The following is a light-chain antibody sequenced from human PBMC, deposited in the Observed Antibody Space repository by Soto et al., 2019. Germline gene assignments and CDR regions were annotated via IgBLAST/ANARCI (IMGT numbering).Light chain of an antibody. CDR1: SSNIGSNI. CDR3: AAWDDSLNGVV. Sequence: QSALTQPPSASGTPGQRVTISCSGSSSNIGSNIVNWYQQLPGTAPKLLIYTNNQRPSGVPDRFSGSKSGTSASLAISGLQSEDEADYYCAAWDDSLNGVVFGGGTKLTVL. J-gene: IGLJ2*01. CDR2: TNN. V-gene: IGLV1-44*01.